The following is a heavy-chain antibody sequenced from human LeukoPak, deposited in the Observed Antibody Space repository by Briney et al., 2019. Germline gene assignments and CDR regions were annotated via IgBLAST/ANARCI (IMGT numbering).Heavy chain of an antibody. Sequence: ASVKVSCKASGYTFTSYGISWVRQAPGHGLEWMGWISAYNGNTNYAQKLQGRVTMTTDTSTSTAYMELRSLRSDDTAVYYCARGVMGISGYDILTGIPRVDPWGQGTLVTVSS. CDR1: GYTFTSYG. CDR2: ISAYNGNT. J-gene: IGHJ5*02. D-gene: IGHD3-9*01. V-gene: IGHV1-18*01. CDR3: ARGVMGISGYDILTGIPRVDP.